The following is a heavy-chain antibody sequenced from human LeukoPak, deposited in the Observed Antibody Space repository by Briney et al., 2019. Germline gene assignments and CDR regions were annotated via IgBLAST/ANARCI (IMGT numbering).Heavy chain of an antibody. CDR3: ARGDYYDSSGYWPVRLNWFDP. Sequence: GASVKVSCKASGYTFTTYYVHWVRQAPGQGLEWMGLINPSGGATDYAQKFRGRVTMTRDTSTSTVYMELSSLRSEDTAVYYCARGDYYDSSGYWPVRLNWFDPWGQGTLVTVSS. CDR1: GYTFTTYY. V-gene: IGHV1-46*01. D-gene: IGHD3-22*01. CDR2: INPSGGAT. J-gene: IGHJ5*02.